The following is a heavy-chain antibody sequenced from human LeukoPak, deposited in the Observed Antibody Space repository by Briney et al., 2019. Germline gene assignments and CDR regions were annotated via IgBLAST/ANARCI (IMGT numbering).Heavy chain of an antibody. CDR2: INPNSGGT. J-gene: IGHJ3*02. V-gene: IGHV1-2*02. CDR3: ATAYGDYYVSGRDAFDI. D-gene: IGHD4-17*01. CDR1: GYTFTGYY. Sequence: ASVKVSCKASGYTFTGYYMHWVRQAPGQGLEWMGWINPNSGGTNYAQKFQGRVTMTEDTSTDTAYMELSSLRSEDTAVYYCATAYGDYYVSGRDAFDIWGQGTMVTVSS.